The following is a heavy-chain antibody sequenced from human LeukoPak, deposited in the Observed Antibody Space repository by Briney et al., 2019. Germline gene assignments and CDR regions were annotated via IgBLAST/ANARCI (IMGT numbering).Heavy chain of an antibody. CDR2: INHSGST. CDR1: GGSFSGYY. J-gene: IGHJ6*02. V-gene: IGHV4-34*01. CDR3: ARVHSWSDTAMVTDGRYYGMDV. Sequence: SETLSLTCAVYGGSFSGYYWSWIRQPPGKGLEWIGEINHSGSTNYNPSLKSRVTISVDTSKNQFSLKLSPVTAADTAVYYCARVHSWSDTAMVTDGRYYGMDVWGQGTTVTVSS. D-gene: IGHD5-18*01.